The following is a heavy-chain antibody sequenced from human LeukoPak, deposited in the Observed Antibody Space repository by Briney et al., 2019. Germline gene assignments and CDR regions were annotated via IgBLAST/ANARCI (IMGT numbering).Heavy chain of an antibody. J-gene: IGHJ4*02. V-gene: IGHV1-18*01. D-gene: IGHD6-19*01. CDR1: GYTFTSYG. CDR3: ARDRPYSSGWYGASRGDY. CDR2: ISAYNGNT. Sequence: ASVKVSCKASGYTFTSYGISWVRQAPGQGLEWMGWISAYNGNTNYAQKLQGRVTMTTDTSTSTAYMEPRSLRSDDTAVYYCARDRPYSSGWYGASRGDYWGQGTLVTVSS.